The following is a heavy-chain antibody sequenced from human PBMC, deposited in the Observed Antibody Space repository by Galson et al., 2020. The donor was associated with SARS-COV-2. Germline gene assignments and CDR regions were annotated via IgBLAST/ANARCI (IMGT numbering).Heavy chain of an antibody. V-gene: IGHV4-31*03. CDR1: GGSISSGGYY. Sequence: SATLSLTCTVSGGSISSGGYYWSWIRQHPGKGLEWIGYIYYSGSTYYNPSLKSRVTISVDTSKNQFSLKLSSVTAADTAVYYCARAWTTRWELLEGPYFDYWGQGTLVTVSS. D-gene: IGHD1-26*01. J-gene: IGHJ4*02. CDR2: IYYSGST. CDR3: ARAWTTRWELLEGPYFDY.